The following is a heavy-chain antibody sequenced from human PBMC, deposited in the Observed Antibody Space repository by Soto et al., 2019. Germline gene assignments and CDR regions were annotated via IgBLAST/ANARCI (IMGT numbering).Heavy chain of an antibody. CDR2: ISAAGDP. V-gene: IGHV3-13*05. CDR1: GFTFRNYD. Sequence: ESGGGLVQPGGSLRLSCEASGFTFRNYDMHWVRQGTGKGLEWVSGISAAGDPDYADSVEGRFTISRENAQNSFFLQMNSIRVGDTAVYYCARTDRDFYGMDVWGQGTKVIVSS. CDR3: ARTDRDFYGMDV. J-gene: IGHJ6*02.